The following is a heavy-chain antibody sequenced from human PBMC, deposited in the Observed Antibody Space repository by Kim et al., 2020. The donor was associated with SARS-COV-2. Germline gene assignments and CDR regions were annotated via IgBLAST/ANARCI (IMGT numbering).Heavy chain of an antibody. CDR3: ARVSSNSWGYVDY. Sequence: GGSLRLSCAASGFTFSSYGTHWVRQAPGKGLDWVAFISYDGSKKYYADSVKGRFTIARDNSKSTLYLQMNSLEPEDTSVYYCARVSSNSWGYVDYWGQGTLVTVSP. CDR2: ISYDGSKK. J-gene: IGHJ4*02. CDR1: GFTFSSYG. V-gene: IGHV3-30*03. D-gene: IGHD6-13*01.